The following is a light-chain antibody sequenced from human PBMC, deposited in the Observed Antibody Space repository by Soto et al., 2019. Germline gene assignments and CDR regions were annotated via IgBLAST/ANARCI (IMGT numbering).Light chain of an antibody. CDR1: SSDVGGYNY. CDR2: DVS. Sequence: QSALTQPASVSGSPGQSITISCTGTSSDVGGYNYVSWYQHHPGKAPKLLIYDVSNRPSGISNRFSGSKSDNTASLTISGLQPEDESDYYCSSYTTSNTRQIVFGTGTKDTVL. V-gene: IGLV2-14*03. CDR3: SSYTTSNTRQIV. J-gene: IGLJ1*01.